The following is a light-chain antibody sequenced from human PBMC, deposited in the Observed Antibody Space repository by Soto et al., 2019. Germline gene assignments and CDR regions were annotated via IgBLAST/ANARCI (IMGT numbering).Light chain of an antibody. CDR1: QNINNY. V-gene: IGKV1-39*01. Sequence: DIQMTQSPSSLSASVGDRVTITCRASQNINNYLNWYQQRPGKAPKLLIYAASTLQSGVPSRFSGSGSGTDFTLVISSLQPEDFATYYCQQSYIDPWGTCGQGTKVESK. CDR3: QQSYIDPWGT. CDR2: AAS. J-gene: IGKJ1*01.